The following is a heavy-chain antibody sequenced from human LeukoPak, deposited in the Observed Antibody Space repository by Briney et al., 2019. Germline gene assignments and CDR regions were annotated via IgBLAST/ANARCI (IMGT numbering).Heavy chain of an antibody. CDR2: INSDGSST. Sequence: TGGSLRLSCAASGFTFSSYWMHWVRQAPGKGLVRVSRINSDGSSTSYADSVKGRFTISRDNAKNTLYLQMNSLRAEDTAVYYCARVPSLTARPAGGYWGQGTLVTVSS. V-gene: IGHV3-74*01. CDR3: ARVPSLTARPAGGY. CDR1: GFTFSSYW. D-gene: IGHD6-6*01. J-gene: IGHJ4*02.